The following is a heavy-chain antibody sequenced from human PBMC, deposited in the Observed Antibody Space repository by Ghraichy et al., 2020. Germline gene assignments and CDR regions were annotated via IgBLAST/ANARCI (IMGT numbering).Heavy chain of an antibody. CDR3: ARDGFGGATGYYHPGFDD. V-gene: IGHV6-1*01. J-gene: IGHJ4*02. Sequence: SETLSLTCAISGDSVSGNSVGWNWIRQSPSRGLEWLGRTYYRAKWYYDYAESVKSRITINPDTSKNQFSLHLSSVTPEDTAVYYCARDGFGGATGYYHPGFDDWGQGTLVTVSS. CDR1: GDSVSGNSVG. CDR2: TYYRAKWYY. D-gene: IGHD3-9*01.